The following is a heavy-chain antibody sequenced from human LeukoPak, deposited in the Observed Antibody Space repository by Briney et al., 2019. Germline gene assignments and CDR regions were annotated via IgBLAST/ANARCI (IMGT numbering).Heavy chain of an antibody. CDR1: GFTFGDYT. Sequence: DPGGSLRLSCTASGFTFGDYTMSWVRQAPGKGLEWVGFIRSKAYGGTTEYAATVKGRLTISRDDSKSIAYLQMNSLKTEDTAVYYCSRDPGGTYSGYNFLDYWGQGTLVTVSS. CDR2: IRSKAYGGTT. J-gene: IGHJ4*02. CDR3: SRDPGGTYSGYNFLDY. D-gene: IGHD5-12*01. V-gene: IGHV3-49*04.